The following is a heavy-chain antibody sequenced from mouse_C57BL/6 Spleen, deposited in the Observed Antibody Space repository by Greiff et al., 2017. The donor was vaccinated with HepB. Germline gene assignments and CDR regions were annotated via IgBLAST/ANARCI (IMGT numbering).Heavy chain of an antibody. CDR2: IYPGNSDT. D-gene: IGHD1-1*01. V-gene: IGHV1-5*01. J-gene: IGHJ2*01. CDR1: GYTFTSYW. Sequence: EVQLQQSGTVLARPGASVKMSCKTSGYTFTSYWMHWVKQRPGQGLEWIGAIYPGNSDTSYNQKFKGKAKLTAVTSASTAYMELSSLTNEDSAVYYCTREDYGSSWEFDYWGQGTTLTVSS. CDR3: TREDYGSSWEFDY.